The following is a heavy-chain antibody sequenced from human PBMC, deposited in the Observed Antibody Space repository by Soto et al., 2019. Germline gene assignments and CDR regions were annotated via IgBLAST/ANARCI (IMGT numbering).Heavy chain of an antibody. D-gene: IGHD3-10*01. Sequence: PSQTLSLTCAISGDSVSSNSAAWNWIRQSPSRGLEWLGRTYYRSKWYNDYAVSVKSRITINPDTSKNQFSLQLNSVTPEDTAVYYCARGLIWFGELLSPFDPWGQGTLVTVSS. CDR2: TYYRSKWYN. CDR3: ARGLIWFGELLSPFDP. CDR1: GDSVSSNSAA. J-gene: IGHJ5*02. V-gene: IGHV6-1*01.